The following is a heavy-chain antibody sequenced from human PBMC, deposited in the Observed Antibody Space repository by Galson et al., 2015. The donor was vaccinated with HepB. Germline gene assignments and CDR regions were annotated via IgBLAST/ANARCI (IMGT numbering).Heavy chain of an antibody. CDR2: ISYDGSNK. Sequence: SLRLSCAASRFTFSTCAMHWVRQAPGKGLEWVAVISYDGSNKYYADSVKGRFTISRDNSKNTLYLQINSLRAEDTAVYYCAKAPGGYYDSSGFYYEYYYGLDVWGQGTTVTVSS. D-gene: IGHD3-22*01. J-gene: IGHJ6*02. CDR1: RFTFSTCA. V-gene: IGHV3-30*18. CDR3: AKAPGGYYDSSGFYYEYYYGLDV.